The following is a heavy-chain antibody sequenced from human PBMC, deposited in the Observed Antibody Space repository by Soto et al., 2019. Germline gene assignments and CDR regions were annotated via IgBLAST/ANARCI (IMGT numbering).Heavy chain of an antibody. Sequence: QVQLQESDPGLVKPSETLSLTCTVSGGSISSYYWSWIRQPPGKGLEWIGYIYYSGCTNYNPSLTGRVTFSVDTSQIPFSPRLGSVPAADPAVSYCARAWGRVFDYWGQGTLVTVSS. J-gene: IGHJ4*02. CDR2: IYYSGCT. CDR1: GGSISSYY. CDR3: ARAWGRVFDY. D-gene: IGHD3-16*01. V-gene: IGHV4-59*01.